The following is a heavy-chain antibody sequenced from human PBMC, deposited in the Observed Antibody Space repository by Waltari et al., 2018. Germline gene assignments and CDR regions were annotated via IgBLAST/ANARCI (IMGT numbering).Heavy chain of an antibody. CDR1: GFTVSGHY. V-gene: IGHV3-53*01. CDR2: INSGGDT. J-gene: IGHJ2*01. CDR3: TRDVTGYYYFDL. Sequence: EVQLVESGGVLIQPGGSLRLPCAASGFTVSGHYMSWVRQAPGKGLEWVSVINSGGDTHYADSVKGRFTISRDNSKNTMYLQMNTLRAEDTALYYCTRDVTGYYYFDLWGRGTLVTVSS.